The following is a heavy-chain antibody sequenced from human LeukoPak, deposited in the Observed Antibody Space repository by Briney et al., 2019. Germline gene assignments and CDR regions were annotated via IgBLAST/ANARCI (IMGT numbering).Heavy chain of an antibody. D-gene: IGHD3-3*01. V-gene: IGHV3-74*01. CDR1: GFTFSSYW. CDR2: LPPDELDI. J-gene: IGHJ4*02. CDR3: AKSVGVVIAAHYYFDY. Sequence: PGGSLRLSCAASGFTFSSYWMHWVRQAPGMGLVWVSRLPPDELDIIYADSVKGRFTVSRDNAKNTLYLQMNSLRAEDTAVYYCAKSVGVVIAAHYYFDYWGQGTLVTVSS.